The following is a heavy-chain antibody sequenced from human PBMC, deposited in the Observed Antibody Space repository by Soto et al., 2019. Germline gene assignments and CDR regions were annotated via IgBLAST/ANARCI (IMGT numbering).Heavy chain of an antibody. D-gene: IGHD3-3*01. Sequence: GESLKISCNGSGYSFTSYWIGWVRQMPGKGLEWMGIIYPGDSDTRYSPSFQGQVTISADKSISTAYLQWSSLKASDTAMYYCASLFAPHSTWFDPWGQGTLVTVSS. CDR3: ASLFAPHSTWFDP. J-gene: IGHJ5*02. CDR1: GYSFTSYW. V-gene: IGHV5-51*01. CDR2: IYPGDSDT.